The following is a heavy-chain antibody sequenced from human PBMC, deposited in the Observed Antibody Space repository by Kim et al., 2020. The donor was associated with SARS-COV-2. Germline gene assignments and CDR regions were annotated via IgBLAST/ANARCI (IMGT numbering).Heavy chain of an antibody. D-gene: IGHD2-15*01. CDR3: ARARLRDVGYCSGGSCYPFDY. Sequence: SYPLSLTCTFSGCSVIIGIYYWSWILHPPGKLLEWIGYIYYSGSTNYNPSLKSRVTISVDTSKNQFSLKLSSVTAADTAVYYCARARLRDVGYCSGGSCYPFDYWGQGTLVTVSS. CDR1: GCSVIIGIYY. CDR2: IYYSGST. V-gene: IGHV4-61*01. J-gene: IGHJ4*02.